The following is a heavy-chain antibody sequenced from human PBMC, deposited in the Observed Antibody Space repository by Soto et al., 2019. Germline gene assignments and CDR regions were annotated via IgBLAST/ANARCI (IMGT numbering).Heavy chain of an antibody. Sequence: QVQLKQSGPGLVRPSGTLSLTCRVSGTSISSTYWWTWVRQSPGKGLEWIGEIYRNGITKYNPSLKSRVSLSVDKSNNQFSLKLTSVTAADTAVYYCATVPPRIVVVLAEFPTWGQGTLVTVSS. D-gene: IGHD2-21*01. CDR1: GTSISSTYW. CDR3: ATVPPRIVVVLAEFPT. V-gene: IGHV4-4*02. CDR2: IYRNGIT. J-gene: IGHJ4*02.